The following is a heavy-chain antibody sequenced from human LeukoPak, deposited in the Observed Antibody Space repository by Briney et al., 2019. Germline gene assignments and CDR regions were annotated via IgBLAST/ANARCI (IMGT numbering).Heavy chain of an antibody. D-gene: IGHD6-13*01. CDR1: GFTFSSYA. V-gene: IGHV3-23*01. Sequence: GGSLRLSCAASGFTFSSYAMSWVSQAPGKGLEWVSAISGSGGSTYYADSVKGRFTISRDNSKNTLYLQMNSLRAEDTAVYYCAKRMGSSSWLYYFDFWGQGTLVTVSS. CDR3: AKRMGSSSWLYYFDF. CDR2: ISGSGGST. J-gene: IGHJ4*02.